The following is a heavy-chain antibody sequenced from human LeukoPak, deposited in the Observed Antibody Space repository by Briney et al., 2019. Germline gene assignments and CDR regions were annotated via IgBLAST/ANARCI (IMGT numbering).Heavy chain of an antibody. J-gene: IGHJ4*02. CDR1: GFTFSSYS. D-gene: IGHD6-19*01. CDR2: ISSSSSTI. Sequence: GGSLRLSCAASGFTFSSYSMNWVRQAPGKGLEWLSYISSSSSTIYYADSVKGRFTISRDSAKNSLYLQMNSLRAEDTAVYYCARDYEQWLPRGFDYWGQGTLVTVSS. CDR3: ARDYEQWLPRGFDY. V-gene: IGHV3-48*04.